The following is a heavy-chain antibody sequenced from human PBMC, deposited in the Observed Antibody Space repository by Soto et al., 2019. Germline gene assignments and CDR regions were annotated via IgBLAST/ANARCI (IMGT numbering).Heavy chain of an antibody. Sequence: QVQLQESGPGLVKPSQTLSLTCTVSGGSISSGGYYWSWIRQHPGKGLEWIGYIYYSGSTYYNPSLTMRVTISVDTSKNQFSLTLSSVTAADTDVYYCARVWLGGYCSGGSCYREFDYWGQGTLVTVSS. D-gene: IGHD2-15*01. CDR1: GGSISSGGYY. CDR2: IYYSGST. V-gene: IGHV4-31*03. CDR3: ARVWLGGYCSGGSCYREFDY. J-gene: IGHJ4*02.